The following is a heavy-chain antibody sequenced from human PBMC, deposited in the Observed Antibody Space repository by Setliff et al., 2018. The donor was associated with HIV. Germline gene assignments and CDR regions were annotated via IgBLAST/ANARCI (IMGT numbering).Heavy chain of an antibody. CDR1: GGTFNSYT. CDR2: IIPLLETP. J-gene: IGHJ4*02. V-gene: IGHV1-69*06. D-gene: IGHD2-21*02. Sequence: SVKVSCKASGGTFNSYTFNWMRQAPGQRPEWMGRIIPLLETPNYAQKFQGRVTITADKSTDTVYMELHSLTSEDTAVYYCARWAGSCSIGDCYNPFEYWGQGTLVTVSS. CDR3: ARWAGSCSIGDCYNPFEY.